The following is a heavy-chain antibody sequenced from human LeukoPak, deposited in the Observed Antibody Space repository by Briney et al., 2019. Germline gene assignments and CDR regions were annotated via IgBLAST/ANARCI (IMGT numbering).Heavy chain of an antibody. J-gene: IGHJ5*02. CDR1: GGTFSSYA. CDR2: IIPILGIA. Sequence: SVKVSCKASGGTFSSYAISWVRQAPGQGLEWMGRIIPILGIANYAQKFQGRVTITADKSTSTAYMELSSLRSEDTAVYYCARDYDFWSGYFGADWFDPWGQGTLVTVSS. V-gene: IGHV1-69*04. CDR3: ARDYDFWSGYFGADWFDP. D-gene: IGHD3-3*01.